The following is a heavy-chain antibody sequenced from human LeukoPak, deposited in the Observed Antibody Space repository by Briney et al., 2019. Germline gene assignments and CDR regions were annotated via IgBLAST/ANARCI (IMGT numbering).Heavy chain of an antibody. CDR2: ISGSGGST. D-gene: IGHD3-10*01. CDR3: AKAPPNVLLWFGELLSVFDY. CDR1: GFNFSSYA. V-gene: IGHV3-23*01. J-gene: IGHJ4*02. Sequence: QAGGSLRLSCAASGFNFSSYAMSWVRQAPGKGLEWVSAISGSGGSTYYADSVKGRFTISRDNSKNTLYLQMNSLRAEDTAVYYCAKAPPNVLLWFGELLSVFDYWGQGTLVTVSS.